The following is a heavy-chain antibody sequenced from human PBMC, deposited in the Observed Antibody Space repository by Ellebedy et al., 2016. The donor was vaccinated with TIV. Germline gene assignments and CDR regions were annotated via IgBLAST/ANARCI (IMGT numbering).Heavy chain of an antibody. CDR1: GGSFTGYF. CDR2: INHSGSA. J-gene: IGHJ5*02. Sequence: SETLSLXCAVYGGSFTGYFWSWIRQPPGKGLEWIGEINHSGSANYNPSLKSRVTMSIDTSKKQFSLKLSSVTAVDTAVYYCVRIGGQLRGTSWFSPWGQGTLVTVSS. CDR3: VRIGGQLRGTSWFSP. V-gene: IGHV4-34*01. D-gene: IGHD3-16*01.